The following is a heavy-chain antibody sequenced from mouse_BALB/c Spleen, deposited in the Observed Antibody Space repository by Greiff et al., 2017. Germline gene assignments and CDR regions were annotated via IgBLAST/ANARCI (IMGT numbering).Heavy chain of an antibody. CDR1: GYSFTSYW. Sequence: QVQLQQSGPQLVRPGASVKISCKASGYSFTSYWMHWVKQRPGQGLEWIGMIDPSDSETRLNQKFKDKATLTVDKSSSTAYMQLSSPTSEDSAVYYCARASIGGFADWGQGTLVTVSA. CDR2: IDPSDSET. CDR3: ARASIGGFAD. V-gene: IGHV1S127*01. D-gene: IGHD6-1*01. J-gene: IGHJ3*01.